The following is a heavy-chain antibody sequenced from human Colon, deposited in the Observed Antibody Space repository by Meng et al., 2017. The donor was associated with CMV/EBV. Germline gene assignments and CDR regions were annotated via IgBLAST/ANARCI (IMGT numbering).Heavy chain of an antibody. CDR3: ARVRWLDP. V-gene: IGHV3-66*02. J-gene: IGHJ5*02. CDR1: GFSVSNNY. CDR2: FYSIGS. Sequence: GESLKISCEASGFSVSNNYMTWVRQAPGKGLEYVSMFYSIGSYSDSVKGRFTIARDNSKNMIYLHMKGLRPEDTAVYYCARVRWLDPWGQGALVTVSS.